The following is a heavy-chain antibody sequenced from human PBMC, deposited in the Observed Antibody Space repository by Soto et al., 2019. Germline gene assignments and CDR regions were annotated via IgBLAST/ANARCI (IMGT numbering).Heavy chain of an antibody. Sequence: EVQPLESGGGLVQPGGSLRLSCAASGFTFSSYAMSWVRQAPGKGLEWVLAISGSGRSTYYADSVKGRFTISRDNSKNTLYLQMSSLRAEDTAVYYCAKSERVRRGDRYSGSYYPAFFDYWGQGPLVTVSS. J-gene: IGHJ4*02. CDR1: GFTFSSYA. D-gene: IGHD1-26*01. CDR2: ISGSGRST. V-gene: IGHV3-23*01. CDR3: AKSERVRRGDRYSGSYYPAFFDY.